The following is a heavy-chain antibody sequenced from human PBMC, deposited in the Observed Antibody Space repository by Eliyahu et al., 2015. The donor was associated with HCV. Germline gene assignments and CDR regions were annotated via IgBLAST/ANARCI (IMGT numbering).Heavy chain of an antibody. Sequence: EVQLVESGGGLVQPGGSLRLSCSASGFTFSSYAMHWVRQAPGKGLGYVSAISSNGGSTYYADSVKGRFTISRDNSKNTLYLQMSSLRAEDTAVYYCVKLHGVSGYWGQGTLVTVSS. J-gene: IGHJ4*02. CDR2: ISSNGGST. CDR1: GFTFSSYA. V-gene: IGHV3-64D*06. CDR3: VKLHGVSGY. D-gene: IGHD2-8*01.